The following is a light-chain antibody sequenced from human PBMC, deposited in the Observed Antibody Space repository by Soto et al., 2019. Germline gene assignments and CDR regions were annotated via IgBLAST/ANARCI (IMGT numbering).Light chain of an antibody. Sequence: DIQMTQSPSSLSASVGDRVTITCQARQDISNYLNWYQQKPGKAPKLLIYDASNLETGVPSRFSGSGSGTDFTFTISSLQPEDIATYYCQQYDNLFFLTFGGGTKVEIK. CDR2: DAS. CDR1: QDISNY. J-gene: IGKJ4*01. V-gene: IGKV1-33*01. CDR3: QQYDNLFFLT.